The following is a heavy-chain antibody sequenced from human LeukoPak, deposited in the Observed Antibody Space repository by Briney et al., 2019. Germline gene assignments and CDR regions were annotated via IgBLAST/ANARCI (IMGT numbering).Heavy chain of an antibody. D-gene: IGHD3-10*01. V-gene: IGHV4-34*01. J-gene: IGHJ5*02. CDR2: INHGGST. CDR3: ARSRVSYGSGSYGNWFDP. Sequence: SETLSLTCAVYGGSFSGYYWSWIRQPPGKGLEWIGEINHGGSTNYNPSLKSRVTISADTSKNQFSLKLASVTAADTAVYYCARSRVSYGSGSYGNWFDPWGQGILVTASS. CDR1: GGSFSGYY.